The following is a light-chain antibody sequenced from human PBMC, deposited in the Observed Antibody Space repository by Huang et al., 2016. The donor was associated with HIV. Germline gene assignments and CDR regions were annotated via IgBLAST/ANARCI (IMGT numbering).Light chain of an antibody. CDR2: AAS. CDR1: QSISNN. Sequence: EIVMTQSPATLSVSPGERVTLSCRAGQSISNNLAWYQHKPGQSTRRLFYAASTRATGIPARFSGSGSETEFTLTINSLQSEDFAVYYCQQYNSWPRTFGQGTKVEIK. V-gene: IGKV3D-15*01. J-gene: IGKJ1*01. CDR3: QQYNSWPRT.